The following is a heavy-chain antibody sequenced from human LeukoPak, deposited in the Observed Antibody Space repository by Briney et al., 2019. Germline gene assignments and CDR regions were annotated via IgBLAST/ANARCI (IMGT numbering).Heavy chain of an antibody. CDR2: INHSGST. D-gene: IGHD2-21*01. J-gene: IGHJ3*02. V-gene: IGHV4-34*01. Sequence: SEALSLTCAGYGGSFSGYYLSWIRQPPGKGLEWIGEINHSGSTNYNPSLKSRVTISVDTSKNQFSLKLSSVTAADTAVYYCARVKGRVVVVNRAFDIWGQGTMVTVSS. CDR1: GGSFSGYY. CDR3: ARVKGRVVVVNRAFDI.